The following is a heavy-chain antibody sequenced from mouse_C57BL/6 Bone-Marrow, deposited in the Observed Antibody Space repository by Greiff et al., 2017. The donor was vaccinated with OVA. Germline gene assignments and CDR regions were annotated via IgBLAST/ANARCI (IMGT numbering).Heavy chain of an antibody. D-gene: IGHD2-3*01. V-gene: IGHV1-69*01. CDR2: IDPSDSYT. CDR3: ARGDGSPYYFDY. Sequence: QVQLQQPGAELVMPGASVKLSCKASGYTFTSYWMHWVKQRPGQGLEWIGEIDPSDSYTNYNQKFKGKSTLTVDKSSSTAYMQLSSLTSEDSAVYYCARGDGSPYYFDYWGQGTTLTVSS. J-gene: IGHJ2*01. CDR1: GYTFTSYW.